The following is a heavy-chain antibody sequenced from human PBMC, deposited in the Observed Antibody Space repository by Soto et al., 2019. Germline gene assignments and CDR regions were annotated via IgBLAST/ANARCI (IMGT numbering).Heavy chain of an antibody. D-gene: IGHD2-2*01. CDR1: GYTFAGYY. CDR3: AIERYQVISDGMDV. V-gene: IGHV1-2*02. Sequence: ASVKVSCKASGYTFAGYYVHWVREAPGQGLEWMGWINPETGGTSYAQKFQGRVTLSRDTSINTAYLEVSRLRFDDAAVYFCAIERYQVISDGMDVWGQGTTVTVSS. CDR2: INPETGGT. J-gene: IGHJ6*02.